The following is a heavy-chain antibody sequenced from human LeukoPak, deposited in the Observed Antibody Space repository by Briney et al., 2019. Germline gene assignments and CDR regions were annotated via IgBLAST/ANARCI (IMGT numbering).Heavy chain of an antibody. CDR1: GYTFTSYG. J-gene: IGHJ4*02. CDR3: ARDLSAAGGDY. D-gene: IGHD6-13*01. Sequence: ASVKVSCKASGYTFTSYGISWVRQAPGQGLEWMGITNPSGGSTSYAQKFQGRVTMTRDTSTSTVYMELSSLRSEDTAVYYCARDLSAAGGDYWGQGTLVTVSS. V-gene: IGHV1-46*01. CDR2: TNPSGGST.